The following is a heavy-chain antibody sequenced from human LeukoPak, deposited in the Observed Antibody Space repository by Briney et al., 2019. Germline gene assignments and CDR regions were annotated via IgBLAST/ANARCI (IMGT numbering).Heavy chain of an antibody. CDR1: GYTFNTYG. J-gene: IGHJ4*02. CDR2: IGVYKGNT. CDR3: ARDDLGEPPDF. D-gene: IGHD3-16*01. Sequence: ASVKVSCKPSGYTFNTYGITWVRQAPGQGLEWMGWIGVYKGNTHYAQKFQGRVTMTTDTSTSTAYMELRSLRSDDTAIYFCARDDLGEPPDFWGQGTLVTVSS. V-gene: IGHV1-18*01.